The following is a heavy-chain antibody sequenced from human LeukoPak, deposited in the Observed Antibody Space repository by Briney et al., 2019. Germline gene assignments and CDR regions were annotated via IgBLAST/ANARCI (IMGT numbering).Heavy chain of an antibody. CDR1: GGSISTSSYY. J-gene: IGHJ4*02. CDR2: IYYSGRT. Sequence: PSETLSLTCTVSGGSISTSSYYWGWIRQPPGKGLEWIGTIYYSGRTYYNPSLKSRVTISVDTSKNQFSLKLTSVTAADTAMFYCAILIPVAGRGCYFDYWGQGTLVTVSS. D-gene: IGHD6-19*01. V-gene: IGHV4-39*01. CDR3: AILIPVAGRGCYFDY.